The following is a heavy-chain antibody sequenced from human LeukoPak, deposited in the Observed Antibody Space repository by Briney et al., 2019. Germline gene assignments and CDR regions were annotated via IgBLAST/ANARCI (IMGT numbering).Heavy chain of an antibody. D-gene: IGHD3-10*01. CDR3: AKGVGGFDP. V-gene: IGHV3-23*01. CDR1: GFTFSTYA. Sequence: PGGSLRLSCTASGFTFSTYAMSWVRQAPGKGLEWVSGITGSGSITYYADSVKGRFIISRDNFKSTLYLQMNRLRAEDTAVYYYAKGVGGFDPWGQGTLVTVSS. CDR2: ITGSGSIT. J-gene: IGHJ5*02.